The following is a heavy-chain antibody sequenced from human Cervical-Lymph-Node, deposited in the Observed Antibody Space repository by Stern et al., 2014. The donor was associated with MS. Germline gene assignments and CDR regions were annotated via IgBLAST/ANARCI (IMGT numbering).Heavy chain of an antibody. CDR3: AREGGSTGWFDP. CDR2: IYYSGST. Sequence: VQLVESGPGLVKPSQTLSLTCTVSGGSISSGDYYWSWIRQPPGKGLEWIGYIYYSGSTYYNPSLKSRVTISVDTSKNQFSLKLSSVTAADTAVYYCAREGGSTGWFDPWGQGTLVTVSS. D-gene: IGHD1-26*01. J-gene: IGHJ5*02. V-gene: IGHV4-30-4*01. CDR1: GGSISSGDYY.